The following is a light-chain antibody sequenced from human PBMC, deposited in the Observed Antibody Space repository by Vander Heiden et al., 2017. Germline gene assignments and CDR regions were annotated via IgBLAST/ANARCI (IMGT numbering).Light chain of an antibody. CDR3: AAWDDSLNGQWV. J-gene: IGLJ2*01. CDR1: SIGSYS. CDR2: SDN. V-gene: IGLV1-44*01. Sequence: QSILTQPPSASGTPGQRVAISCSVSSIGSYSVSWYQHLPGTAPTLLIYSDNQRPSGVPDRFSGSKSGTSASLAISGLQSEDEADYYCAAWDDSLNGQWVFGGGTKLTVL.